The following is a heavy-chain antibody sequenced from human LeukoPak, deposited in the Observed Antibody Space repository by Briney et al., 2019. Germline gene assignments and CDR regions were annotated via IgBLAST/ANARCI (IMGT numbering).Heavy chain of an antibody. CDR2: VSTSGGST. D-gene: IGHD6-13*01. CDR3: AKDAAGPEY. V-gene: IGHV3-23*01. J-gene: IGHJ4*02. CDR1: GFTFSSYV. Sequence: GGSLRLSCAASGFTFSSYVMSWVRQAPGKGLEWVSAVSTSGGSTYYADSVKGRFTISRDSSKNTLYLQMNSLRGEDTAVYYCAKDAAGPEYWGQGTLVTVSS.